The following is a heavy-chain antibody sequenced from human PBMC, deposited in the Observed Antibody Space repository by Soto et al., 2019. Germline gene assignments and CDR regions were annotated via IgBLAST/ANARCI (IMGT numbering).Heavy chain of an antibody. D-gene: IGHD2-15*01. CDR3: ARFQGLLGYCSGGSCYSFDY. CDR1: GGSISSGGYY. Sequence: QVQLQESGPGLVKPSQTLSLTCTVSGGSISSGGYYWSWIRQHPGKGLEWIGYIYYSGSTYYNPSLESRVTISVDTSKNQFSLKLSSVTAADTAVYYCARFQGLLGYCSGGSCYSFDYWGQGTLVTVSS. V-gene: IGHV4-31*03. J-gene: IGHJ4*02. CDR2: IYYSGST.